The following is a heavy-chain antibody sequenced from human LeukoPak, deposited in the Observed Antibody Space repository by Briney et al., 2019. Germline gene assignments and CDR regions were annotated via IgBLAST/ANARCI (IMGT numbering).Heavy chain of an antibody. Sequence: SETLSLTCAVYGGSFSGYYWSWIRQPPGKGLEGIGEINHSGSTNYNPSLTSRVSISVDTSKNQFSLKLSSVTAADTAVYYCAIASYGSGSWYFDYWGQGTLVTVSS. CDR2: INHSGST. CDR1: GGSFSGYY. CDR3: AIASYGSGSWYFDY. V-gene: IGHV4-34*01. D-gene: IGHD3-10*01. J-gene: IGHJ4*02.